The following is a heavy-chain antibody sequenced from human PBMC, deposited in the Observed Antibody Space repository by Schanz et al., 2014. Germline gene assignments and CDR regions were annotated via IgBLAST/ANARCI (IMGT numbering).Heavy chain of an antibody. J-gene: IGHJ4*02. V-gene: IGHV3-48*01. CDR2: ISSSGTTI. CDR3: AKQIHYDILTVTRN. CDR1: GFAFSSYS. Sequence: QLVGSGGGLIQPGGSLRLSCTASGFAFSSYSMNWVRQAPGKGLEWVSYISSSGTTIYYADSVKGRFTISRDNAKNSLFLQMNSLRVEDTAVYYCAKQIHYDILTVTRNWGQGTLVTVSS. D-gene: IGHD3-9*01.